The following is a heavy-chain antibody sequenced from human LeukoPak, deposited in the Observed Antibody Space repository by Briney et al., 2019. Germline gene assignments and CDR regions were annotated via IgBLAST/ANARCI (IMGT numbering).Heavy chain of an antibody. CDR1: GGTFSSYA. D-gene: IGHD3-10*01. CDR3: ARAVRHYYGSGSPNWFDP. V-gene: IGHV1-69*06. J-gene: IGHJ5*02. Sequence: SVKVSCKASGGTFSSYAISWVRQAPGQGLEWMGGIIPIFGTANYAQKFQGRVTITADKSTSTAYMELSSLRSEDTAVYYCARAVRHYYGSGSPNWFDPWGQGTLVTVSS. CDR2: IIPIFGTA.